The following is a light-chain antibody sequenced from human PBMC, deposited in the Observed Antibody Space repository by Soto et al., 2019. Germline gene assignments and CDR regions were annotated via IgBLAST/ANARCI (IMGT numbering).Light chain of an antibody. V-gene: IGKV1-5*03. CDR2: KAS. CDR1: HSISTR. J-gene: IGKJ1*01. CDR3: QQYDSYSWT. Sequence: DIPMTQSPSTLSASVGERVTITCRASHSISTRLAWYQQKRGEVPKLLVYKASSLESGVPSRFSRSGSGKEFLLTISSLQADDFATYYCQQYDSYSWTFGQGTKVEI.